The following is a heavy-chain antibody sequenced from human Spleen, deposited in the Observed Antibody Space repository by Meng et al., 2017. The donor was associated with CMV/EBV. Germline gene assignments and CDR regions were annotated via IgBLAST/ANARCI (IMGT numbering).Heavy chain of an antibody. CDR1: GFTFSSYA. CDR2: ISYDGSNK. CDR3: ARDVRSSWYYYYYGMDV. Sequence: GGSLRLSCAASGFTFSSYAMHWVRQAPGKGLEWVAVISYDGSNKYYADSVKGRFTISRDNSKNTLYLQMNSLRAEDTAVYYCARDVRSSWYYYYYGMDVWGQGTTVTVS. J-gene: IGHJ6*02. V-gene: IGHV3-30*04. D-gene: IGHD6-13*01.